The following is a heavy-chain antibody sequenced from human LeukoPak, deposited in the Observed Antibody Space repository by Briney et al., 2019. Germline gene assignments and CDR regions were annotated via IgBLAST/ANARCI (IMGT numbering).Heavy chain of an antibody. V-gene: IGHV3-43*01. D-gene: IGHD5-12*01. Sequence: GGSLRLSCDASGFTFKTYTMHWVRQSPGKGLEWVSLIRGKGDYSYYADSVRGRFTVSRDNRKNSLYLQMNSLKTEDTAFYYCVKEHNSGWPNFDSWGQGTLVTVSS. CDR2: IRGKGDYS. J-gene: IGHJ5*01. CDR1: GFTFKTYT. CDR3: VKEHNSGWPNFDS.